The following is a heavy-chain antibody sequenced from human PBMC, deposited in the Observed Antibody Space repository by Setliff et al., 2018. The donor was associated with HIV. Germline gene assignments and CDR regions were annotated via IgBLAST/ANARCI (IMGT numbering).Heavy chain of an antibody. CDR1: GFSFSSYS. CDR2: INSVSTTL. D-gene: IGHD5-12*01. CDR3: AKVRLMFLDDAFDI. J-gene: IGHJ3*02. V-gene: IGHV3-48*01. Sequence: GGSLRLSCGASGFSFSSYSMNWVRQAPGKGLEWVSHINSVSTTLSYADSVKGRFTISRDNSKNTLYLQMNSLGADDRAVYYCAKVRLMFLDDAFDIWGQGTMVTVS.